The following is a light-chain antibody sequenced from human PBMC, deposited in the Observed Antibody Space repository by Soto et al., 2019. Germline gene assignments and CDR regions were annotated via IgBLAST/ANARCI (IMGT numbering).Light chain of an antibody. CDR2: DNN. CDR3: GTWDSSLSTYV. CDR1: TSNIGNDY. J-gene: IGLJ1*01. Sequence: QSVLTQPPSVSAAPGQKVTISCSGSTSNIGNDYVSWYQQLPGTAPKLLIHDNNKRLAGIPDRFSGSKSGTSATLDITGLQTGDEADYYCGTWDSSLSTYVFGTGTKLTVL. V-gene: IGLV1-51*01.